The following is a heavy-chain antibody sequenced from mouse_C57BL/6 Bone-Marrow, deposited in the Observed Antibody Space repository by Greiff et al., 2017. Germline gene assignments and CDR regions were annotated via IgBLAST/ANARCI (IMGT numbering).Heavy chain of an antibody. Sequence: EVQRVESGGGLVKPGGSLKLSCAASGFTFSSYAMSWVRQTPEKRLEWVATISDGGSYTYYPDNVKGRFTISRDNAKNNLYLQMSHLKSEDTAMYYCARDGLDYYGSSPDWFAYWGQGTLVTVSA. J-gene: IGHJ3*01. V-gene: IGHV5-4*01. CDR2: ISDGGSYT. D-gene: IGHD1-1*01. CDR1: GFTFSSYA. CDR3: ARDGLDYYGSSPDWFAY.